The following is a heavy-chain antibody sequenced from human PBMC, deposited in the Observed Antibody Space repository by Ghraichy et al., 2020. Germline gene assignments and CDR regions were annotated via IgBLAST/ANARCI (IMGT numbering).Heavy chain of an antibody. J-gene: IGHJ4*02. V-gene: IGHV4-59*01. Sequence: TLSLTCTVSGGSISSYYWSWIRQPPGKGLEWIGYIYYSGSTNYNPSLKSRVTISVDTSKNQFSLKLSSVTAADTAVYYCARVYSNYAYYFDYWGQGTLVTVSS. D-gene: IGHD4-11*01. CDR2: IYYSGST. CDR1: GGSISSYY. CDR3: ARVYSNYAYYFDY.